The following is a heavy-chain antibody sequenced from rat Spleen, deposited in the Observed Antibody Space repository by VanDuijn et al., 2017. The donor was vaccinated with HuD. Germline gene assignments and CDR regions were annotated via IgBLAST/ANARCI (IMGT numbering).Heavy chain of an antibody. V-gene: IGHV5-20*01. D-gene: IGHD1-7*01. J-gene: IGHJ2*01. CDR2: INYDGGST. CDR3: ARLAESMGMRD. CDR1: GFTFDDFY. Sequence: EVQLVESGGGLVQPGRSLKLSCAASGFTFDDFYMAWVRQAPTKGLEWVASINYDGGSTYYRDSVKGRFTVSRDNAKSTLYLQMDSLRSEDTATYYCARLAESMGMRDWGQGVMVTVSS.